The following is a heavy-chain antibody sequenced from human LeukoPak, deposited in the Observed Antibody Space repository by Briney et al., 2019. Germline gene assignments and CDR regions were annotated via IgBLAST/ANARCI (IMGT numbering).Heavy chain of an antibody. D-gene: IGHD5-18*01. CDR3: ARDKRHSYGRYFDH. Sequence: SETLSLTCAVYGGSFSGYYWSWIRQPPGKGLELIGEINHSGSTNYNPSLKSRVTISVDTSKNQFSLKLSSVTAADTAVYYCARDKRHSYGRYFDHWGQGLLVTVSS. J-gene: IGHJ4*02. CDR2: INHSGST. V-gene: IGHV4-34*01. CDR1: GGSFSGYY.